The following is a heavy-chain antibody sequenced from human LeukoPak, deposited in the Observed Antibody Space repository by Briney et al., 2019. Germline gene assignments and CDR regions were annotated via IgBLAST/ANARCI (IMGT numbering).Heavy chain of an antibody. CDR3: AREEGLDY. V-gene: IGHV3-21*06. CDR1: GFTFTRFN. CDR2: ITTSGTYI. J-gene: IGHJ4*02. Sequence: PGGSLRLSCVASGFTFTRFNMNWVRQAPGKGLELVSSITTSGTYIYYADSVKGRFTISRDNAKNSLYLQMNSLRVEDTAVYYCAREEGLDYWGQGTLVTVSS. D-gene: IGHD5-12*01.